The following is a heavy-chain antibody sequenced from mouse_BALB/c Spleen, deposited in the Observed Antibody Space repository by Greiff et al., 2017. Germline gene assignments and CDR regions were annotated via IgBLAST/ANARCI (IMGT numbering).Heavy chain of an antibody. J-gene: IGHJ4*01. CDR2: IYPGNVNT. D-gene: IGHD4-1*01. Sequence: VQLQESGPELVKPGASVRISCKASGYTFTSYYIHWVKQRPGQGLEWIGWIYPGNVNTKYNEKFKGKATLTADKSSSTAYMQLSSLTSEDSAVYFCARGGWDFYYAMDYWGQGTSVTVSS. V-gene: IGHV1S56*01. CDR3: ARGGWDFYYAMDY. CDR1: GYTFTSYY.